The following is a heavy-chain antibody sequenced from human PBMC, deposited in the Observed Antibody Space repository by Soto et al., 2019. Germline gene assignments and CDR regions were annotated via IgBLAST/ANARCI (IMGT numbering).Heavy chain of an antibody. J-gene: IGHJ6*02. CDR3: ARGPMVRGVITTYYYGMDV. D-gene: IGHD3-10*01. V-gene: IGHV1-69*13. Sequence: ASVKVSCKVSGGTFSSYAISWVRQAPGQGLEWMGGSIPIFGTANYAQKFQGRVTITADESTSTAYMELSSLRSEDTAVYYCARGPMVRGVITTYYYGMDVWGQGTTVTVSS. CDR1: GGTFSSYA. CDR2: SIPIFGTA.